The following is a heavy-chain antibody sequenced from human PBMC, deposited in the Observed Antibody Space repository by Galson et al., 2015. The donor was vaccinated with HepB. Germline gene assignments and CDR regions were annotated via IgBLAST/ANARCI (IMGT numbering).Heavy chain of an antibody. CDR2: IYPGDSDT. D-gene: IGHD3-22*01. J-gene: IGHJ4*02. V-gene: IGHV5-51*01. Sequence: QSGAEVKKPGESLKISCKGSGYSFTSYWIGWVRQRPGKGLEWMGIIYPGDSDTTYSPSFQGQVTISVDKSINTAYLHWSSLKASDTAMFYCARLDSSGYFYWGQGPLLTVSS. CDR1: GYSFTSYW. CDR3: ARLDSSGYFY.